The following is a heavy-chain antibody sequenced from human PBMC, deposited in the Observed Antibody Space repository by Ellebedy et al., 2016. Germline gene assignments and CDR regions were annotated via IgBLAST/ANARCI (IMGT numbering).Heavy chain of an antibody. D-gene: IGHD5-18*01. J-gene: IGHJ4*02. V-gene: IGHV1-24*01. CDR2: FDPEDGET. CDR3: ATGYGRGGYSYGLWGGDY. Sequence: ASVKVSCXVSGYTLTELSMHWVRQAPGKGLAWMGGFDPEDGETIYAQKFQGRVTMTEDTSTDTAYMELSSLRSEDTAVYYCATGYGRGGYSYGLWGGDYWGQGTLVTVSS. CDR1: GYTLTELS.